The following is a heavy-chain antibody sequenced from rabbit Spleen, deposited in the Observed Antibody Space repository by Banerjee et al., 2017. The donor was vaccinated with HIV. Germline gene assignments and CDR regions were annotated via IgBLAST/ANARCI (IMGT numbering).Heavy chain of an antibody. D-gene: IGHD4-1*01. CDR1: GFDFSAYTF. CDR2: IDTGKA. CDR3: ARDLAGVIGWNFGW. J-gene: IGHJ4*01. V-gene: IGHV1S45*01. Sequence: QEQLVESGGDLVQPGASLTLTCTASGFDFSAYTFMCWVRQAPGKGLEWIACIDTGKAVYASWAKGRYTFSKTSSTTVTLEMTSLTAADTATYFCARDLAGVIGWNFGWWGPGTLVTVS.